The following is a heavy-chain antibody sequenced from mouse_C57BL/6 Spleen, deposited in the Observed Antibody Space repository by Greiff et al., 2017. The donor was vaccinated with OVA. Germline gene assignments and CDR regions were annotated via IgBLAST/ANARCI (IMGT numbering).Heavy chain of an antibody. D-gene: IGHD2-10*02. CDR1: GYTFTDYN. J-gene: IGHJ2*01. CDR2: INPNNGGT. V-gene: IGHV1-22*01. CDR3: ARWGYESASD. Sequence: VQLQQSGPELVKPGASVKLSCKASGYTFTDYNMHSVKQSHGTRLAWIGYINPNNGGTSYNQKFKGKATLTVNMSSSTAYMELRSLTSEDSAVYDGARWGYESASDWGQGTTLTVAS.